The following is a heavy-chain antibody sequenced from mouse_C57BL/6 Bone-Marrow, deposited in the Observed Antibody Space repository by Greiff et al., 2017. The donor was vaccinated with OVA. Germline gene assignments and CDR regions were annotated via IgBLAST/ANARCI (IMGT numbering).Heavy chain of an antibody. D-gene: IGHD2-14*01. CDR1: GYTFTEYT. J-gene: IGHJ2*01. V-gene: IGHV1-62-2*01. CDR2: FYPGSGSI. Sequence: VQLQQSGAELVKPGASVKLSCKASGYTFTEYTIHWVKQRPGQGLEWIGWFYPGSGSINYNEKFKDKATLTADKSSSTVYMELSSLTSEDSAVYFCARREGYEYCLDYWGQGTTLTVSS. CDR3: ARREGYEYCLDY.